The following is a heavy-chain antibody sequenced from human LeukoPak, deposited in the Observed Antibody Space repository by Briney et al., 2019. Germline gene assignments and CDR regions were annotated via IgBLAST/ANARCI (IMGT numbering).Heavy chain of an antibody. Sequence: GGSLRLSCAASGFTFSSYAMTCVREAPGKGLEWVSSISGSGGTTYYADSVKGRFTISRDNSKNTLYLQMNSLRAKDTAVYYCAKDGRGSGSYYYFDYWGQGTLVTVSP. V-gene: IGHV3-23*01. J-gene: IGHJ4*02. CDR2: ISGSGGTT. CDR3: AKDGRGSGSYYYFDY. CDR1: GFTFSSYA. D-gene: IGHD3-10*01.